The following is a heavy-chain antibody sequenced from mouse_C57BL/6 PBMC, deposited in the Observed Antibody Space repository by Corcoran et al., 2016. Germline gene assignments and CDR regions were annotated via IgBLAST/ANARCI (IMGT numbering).Heavy chain of an antibody. Sequence: QVTLKESGPGILQSSQTLSLTCSFSGFSLSTSGMGVSWIRQPSGKGLEWLAHIYWDDDKRYNPSLKSRLTISQDTSRNQVFLKITSVDTADTATYCCARRGYGNFYFDYWGQGTTLTVSS. CDR1: GFSLSTSGMG. CDR2: IYWDDDK. CDR3: ARRGYGNFYFDY. D-gene: IGHD2-10*02. J-gene: IGHJ2*01. V-gene: IGHV8-12*01.